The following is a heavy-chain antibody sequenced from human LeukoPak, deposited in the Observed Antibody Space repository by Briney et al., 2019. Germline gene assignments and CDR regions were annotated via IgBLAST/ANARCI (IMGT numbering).Heavy chain of an antibody. CDR2: ISYDGSNK. CDR3: AKGDLRYFDVGDAFDM. D-gene: IGHD3-9*01. V-gene: IGHV3-30*18. Sequence: GGSLRLSCAASGFTFSSYGMHWVRQAPGKGLEWVAVISYDGSNKYYADSVKGRFTISRDNSKTTLYLQMNSLRAEDTAVYYCAKGDLRYFDVGDAFDMWGQGTMVTVSS. J-gene: IGHJ3*02. CDR1: GFTFSSYG.